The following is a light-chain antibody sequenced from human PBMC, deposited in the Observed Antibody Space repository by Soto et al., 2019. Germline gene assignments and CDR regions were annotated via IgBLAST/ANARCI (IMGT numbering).Light chain of an antibody. J-gene: IGLJ1*01. V-gene: IGLV2-14*01. CDR2: DVS. Sequence: QSALTQPASVSGSPGQSITISCTGTSSDVGGYNYVSWYQQHPGKAPKLMIYDVSNRPSGVSNRFSGSKSGNTASLTISGLQAEDEADYYCSLYTSSSTFCGFGTGTKVTVL. CDR3: SLYTSSSTFCG. CDR1: SSDVGGYNY.